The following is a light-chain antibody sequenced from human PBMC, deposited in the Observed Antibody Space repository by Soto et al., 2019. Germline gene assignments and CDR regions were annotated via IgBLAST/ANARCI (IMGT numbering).Light chain of an antibody. J-gene: IGLJ1*01. V-gene: IGLV2-23*01. Sequence: QSAPTQPACVSWSPGQSITISCTGTSSDVGRYNLVSWYQQQPGKAPKLMIYEGTKRPSGVSTRFSGSKSGNTASLTISGLQAEDEADYYCCSYAGSSTLDVYGTRTKLTVL. CDR2: EGT. CDR3: CSYAGSSTLDV. CDR1: SSDVGRYNL.